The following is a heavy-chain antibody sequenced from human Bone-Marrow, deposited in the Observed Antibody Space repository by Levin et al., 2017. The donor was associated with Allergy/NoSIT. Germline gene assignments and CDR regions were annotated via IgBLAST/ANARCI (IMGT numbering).Heavy chain of an antibody. V-gene: IGHV1-18*01. Sequence: ASVKVSCKASGYTFTSYGISWVRQAPGQGLEWMGWISAYNGNTNYAQKLQGRVTMTTDTSTSTAYMELRSLRSDDTAVYYCARDRKGVRYFDRSPYYFDYWGQGTLVTVSS. CDR2: ISAYNGNT. J-gene: IGHJ4*02. D-gene: IGHD3-9*01. CDR3: ARDRKGVRYFDRSPYYFDY. CDR1: GYTFTSYG.